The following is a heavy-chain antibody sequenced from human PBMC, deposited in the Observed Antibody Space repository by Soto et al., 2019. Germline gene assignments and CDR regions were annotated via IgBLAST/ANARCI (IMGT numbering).Heavy chain of an antibody. V-gene: IGHV3-74*01. D-gene: IGHD6-19*01. J-gene: IGHJ4*02. Sequence: EVQLVESGGGLVQPGGSLRLSCAASGFSFSSYWMHWVRQAPGKGLVWVSRINSDGSSTSYADSVKGRFTISRDNAKNTLYLQMNSLRVEDTAVYFCARLLAVAGTNYWGQGTLVTVSS. CDR3: ARLLAVAGTNY. CDR2: INSDGSST. CDR1: GFSFSSYW.